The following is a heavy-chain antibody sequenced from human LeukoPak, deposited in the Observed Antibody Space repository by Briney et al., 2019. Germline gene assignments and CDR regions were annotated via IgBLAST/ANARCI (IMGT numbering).Heavy chain of an antibody. CDR1: GGTFSSYA. Sequence: SVKVSCKASGGTFSSYAISWVRQAPGQGLEWMGRIIPILGIANYAQKFQGRVTITADKSTSTAYMELSSLRSEDTAVYYCATEYYDISTGYQEVDYYYYGMDVWGQGTTVTVSS. CDR2: IIPILGIA. J-gene: IGHJ6*02. V-gene: IGHV1-69*04. CDR3: ATEYYDISTGYQEVDYYYYGMDV. D-gene: IGHD3-9*01.